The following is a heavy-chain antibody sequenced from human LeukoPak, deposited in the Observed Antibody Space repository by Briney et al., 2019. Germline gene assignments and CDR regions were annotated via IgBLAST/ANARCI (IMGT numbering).Heavy chain of an antibody. Sequence: AASVKVSCKASGYTFTGYYLHWVRQAPGQGLEWMGWINPNSGGTKYAQKFQGRVTMTRDTSISTAYMEVSRLRSDDTAVYNCARESAAVRAFDIWGQGTMVTVSS. J-gene: IGHJ3*02. CDR2: INPNSGGT. CDR1: GYTFTGYY. CDR3: ARESAAVRAFDI. D-gene: IGHD4-17*01. V-gene: IGHV1-2*02.